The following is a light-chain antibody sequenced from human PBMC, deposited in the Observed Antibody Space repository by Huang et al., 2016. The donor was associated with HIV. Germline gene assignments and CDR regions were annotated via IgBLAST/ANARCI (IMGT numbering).Light chain of an antibody. CDR2: LGS. V-gene: IGKV2-28*01. J-gene: IGKJ4*01. CDR1: QSLLHSNGYNY. Sequence: DIVMTQSPLSLPVTPGAPASISCRSSQSLLHSNGYNYLDWYLQKPGQSPQLLIYLGSNRASGVPDRFSASGSGTDFTLKISRVEAEDVGVYYCMQALQTELTFGGGTKVEIK. CDR3: MQALQTELT.